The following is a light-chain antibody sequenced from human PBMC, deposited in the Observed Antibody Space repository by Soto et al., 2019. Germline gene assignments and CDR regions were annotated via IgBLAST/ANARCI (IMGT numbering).Light chain of an antibody. Sequence: EIVMTQSPATLSVSPGERATLSCRASQSVSSNLAWYQQKPGQAPRLLIYAASTRATGIPARFSGSGSGTEFNLTIRSLQSEDFAVYYCQEYNNWPPLTFGGGTKVVIK. CDR3: QEYNNWPPLT. CDR1: QSVSSN. V-gene: IGKV3-15*01. CDR2: AAS. J-gene: IGKJ4*01.